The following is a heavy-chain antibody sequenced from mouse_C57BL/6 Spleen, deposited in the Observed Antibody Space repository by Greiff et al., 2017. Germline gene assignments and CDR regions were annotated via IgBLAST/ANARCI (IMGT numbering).Heavy chain of an antibody. J-gene: IGHJ2*01. CDR1: GYSITSGYY. CDR3: AKGIYDYDEGLYYFDY. V-gene: IGHV3-6*01. Sequence: EVQRVESGPGLVKPSQSLSLTCSVTGYSITSGYYWNWIRQFPGNKLEWMGYISYDGSNNYNPSLKNRISITRDTSKNQFFLKLNSVTTEDTATYYCAKGIYDYDEGLYYFDYWGQGTTLTVSS. D-gene: IGHD2-4*01. CDR2: ISYDGSN.